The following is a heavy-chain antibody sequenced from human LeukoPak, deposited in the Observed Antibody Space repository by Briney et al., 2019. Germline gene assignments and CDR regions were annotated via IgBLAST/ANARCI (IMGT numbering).Heavy chain of an antibody. CDR3: ATYGSGSGTFFDS. Sequence: GGSLRLSCAASGYMFSDYYMAWIRQTPEKGLEWLSYISHSGSTIYYADSVKGRFTISRDNGKNSVYLQMNSLRAEDTALYYCATYGSGSGTFFDSWGQGTLVTVSS. J-gene: IGHJ4*01. CDR2: ISHSGSTI. CDR1: GYMFSDYY. D-gene: IGHD3-10*01. V-gene: IGHV3-11*04.